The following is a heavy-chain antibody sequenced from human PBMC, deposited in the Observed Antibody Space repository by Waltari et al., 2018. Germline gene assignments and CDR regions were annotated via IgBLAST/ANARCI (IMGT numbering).Heavy chain of an antibody. CDR3: ARAAGATIFGVVNYYYGMDV. J-gene: IGHJ6*02. CDR1: GFTFSSYA. D-gene: IGHD3-3*01. CDR2: ISGSGGST. V-gene: IGHV3-23*01. Sequence: EVQLLESGGGLVQPGGSLRLSCAASGFTFSSYAMSWVRQAPGTGLGWVSAISGSGGSTYYADSVKGRFTISRDNAKNSLYLQMNSLRAEDTAVYYCARAAGATIFGVVNYYYGMDVWGQGTTVTVSS.